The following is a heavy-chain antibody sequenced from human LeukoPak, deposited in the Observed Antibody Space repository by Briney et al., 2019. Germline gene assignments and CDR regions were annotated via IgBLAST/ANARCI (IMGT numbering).Heavy chain of an antibody. CDR3: TIHMYDGYEGSSDTTMTRSP. J-gene: IGHJ5*02. Sequence: GGSLRLSCAASGFTFSNYAMSWVRQAPGKGLEWVSTISAGGGSTYYAGSVKGRFTISRDNSKNTLYLQMNSLRAEDTAVYYCTIHMYDGYEGSSDTTMTRSPWGQGTLVTVSS. CDR1: GFTFSNYA. V-gene: IGHV3-23*01. D-gene: IGHD5-18*01. CDR2: ISAGGGST.